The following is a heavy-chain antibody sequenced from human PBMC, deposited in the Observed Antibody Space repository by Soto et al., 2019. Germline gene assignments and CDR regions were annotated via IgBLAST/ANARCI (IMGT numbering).Heavy chain of an antibody. D-gene: IGHD3-9*01. J-gene: IGHJ5*02. CDR3: ARDSKVSRYFDWLRNTNWFDP. CDR2: ISYDGSNK. Sequence: PGGSLRLSCAASGFTFSSYAMHWVRQAPGKGLEWVAVISYDGSNKYYADSVKGRFTISRDNSKNTLYLQMNSLRAEDTAVYYCARDSKVSRYFDWLRNTNWFDPWGQGTLVTVSS. V-gene: IGHV3-30-3*01. CDR1: GFTFSSYA.